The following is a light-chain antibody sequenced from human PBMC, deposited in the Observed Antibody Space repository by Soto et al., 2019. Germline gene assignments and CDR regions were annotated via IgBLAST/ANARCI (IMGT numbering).Light chain of an antibody. V-gene: IGKV3-11*01. J-gene: IGKJ4*01. CDR2: DAS. CDR1: QSVSSY. Sequence: EIVLTQSPATLSLSPGERATLSCRASQSVSSYLAWYQQKPGQAPRLLIYDASNRATGIPARFSGSGSGTDFTLTISRLEPEDFSVYYCQQLRIFGGGTKVEIK. CDR3: QQLRI.